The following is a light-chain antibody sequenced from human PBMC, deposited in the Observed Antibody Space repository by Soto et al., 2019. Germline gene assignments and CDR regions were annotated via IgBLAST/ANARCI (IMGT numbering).Light chain of an antibody. CDR2: DVT. CDR1: SSDVGGYDY. CDR3: SSSTSTTTLL. Sequence: QSALTQPRSVSGSPGQSVTISCTGTSSDVGGYDYVSWYQQHPGKAPKLMIYDVTARPSGVPDRFSGSKSGNTASLTISGLQTEDEAEYYCSSSTSTTTLLFGGGTQLTVL. V-gene: IGLV2-11*01. J-gene: IGLJ2*01.